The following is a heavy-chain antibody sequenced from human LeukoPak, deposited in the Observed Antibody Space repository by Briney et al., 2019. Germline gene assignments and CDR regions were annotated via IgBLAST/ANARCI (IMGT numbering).Heavy chain of an antibody. V-gene: IGHV4-39*01. CDR2: IYYSGST. Sequence: SETLSLTCTVSGGSISSSSYYWGWIRQPPGKGLEWIGSIYYSGSTYYNPSLKSRVTISVDTSKNQFSLKLSSVTAADTAVYYCARQARYGWFGELLNSFDPWGQRTLVTVSS. CDR1: GGSISSSSYY. D-gene: IGHD3-10*01. CDR3: ARQARYGWFGELLNSFDP. J-gene: IGHJ5*02.